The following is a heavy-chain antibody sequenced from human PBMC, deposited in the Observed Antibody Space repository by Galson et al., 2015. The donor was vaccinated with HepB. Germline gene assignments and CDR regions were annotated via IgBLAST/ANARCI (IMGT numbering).Heavy chain of an antibody. J-gene: IGHJ4*02. V-gene: IGHV4-34*01. CDR2: INHSGST. CDR1: GGSFSGYY. CDR3: ARHRRDGYNRSFDY. D-gene: IGHD5-24*01. Sequence: ETLSLTCAVYGGSFSGYYWSWIRQPPGKGLEWIGEINHSGSTNYNPSLKSRVTISVDTSKNQFSLKLSSVTAADTAVYYCARHRRDGYNRSFDYWGQGTLVTVSS.